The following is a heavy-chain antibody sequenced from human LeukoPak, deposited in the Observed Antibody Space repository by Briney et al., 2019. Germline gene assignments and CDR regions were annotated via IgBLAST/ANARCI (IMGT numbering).Heavy chain of an antibody. CDR3: ARRMASSGWGDY. Sequence: ASVKVSCKASGYTFTGYYMHWVRQAPGQGLERMGWINPNSGGTNYAQKFQGRVTMTRDTSISTAYMELSRLRSDDTAVYYCARRMASSGWGDYWGQGTLVTVSS. CDR1: GYTFTGYY. D-gene: IGHD6-19*01. J-gene: IGHJ4*02. CDR2: INPNSGGT. V-gene: IGHV1-2*02.